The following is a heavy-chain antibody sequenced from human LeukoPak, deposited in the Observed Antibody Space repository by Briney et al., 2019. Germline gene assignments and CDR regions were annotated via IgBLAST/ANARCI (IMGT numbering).Heavy chain of an antibody. CDR1: GFSFSNYA. Sequence: PGGSLRLSCAASGFSFSNYAMTWVRQAPGKGLEWVSVISDSGDTTYYADSVKGRSTLSRDNSKDTVYVDMTSLRVEDTAVYYCVKAGDYYGSRNYFSYYNFDFWGQGTLVTVSS. CDR3: VKAGDYYGSRNYFSYYNFDF. J-gene: IGHJ4*02. CDR2: ISDSGDTT. V-gene: IGHV3-23*01. D-gene: IGHD3-10*01.